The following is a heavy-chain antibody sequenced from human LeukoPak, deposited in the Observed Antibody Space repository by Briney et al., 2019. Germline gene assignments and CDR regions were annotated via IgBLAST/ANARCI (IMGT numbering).Heavy chain of an antibody. V-gene: IGHV4-34*01. CDR1: GGSFSGFY. J-gene: IGHJ4*02. D-gene: IGHD6-19*01. Sequence: SETLSLTCAVYGGSFSGFYWSWIRQPPGKGLEWTGEINHNGSTNYNPSLQSRVTKSVDPSKNQFSLKLSSVTAADTPVYYCARGSKQWLPFYVDNWGEGTLVTVSS. CDR3: ARGSKQWLPFYVDN. CDR2: INHNGST.